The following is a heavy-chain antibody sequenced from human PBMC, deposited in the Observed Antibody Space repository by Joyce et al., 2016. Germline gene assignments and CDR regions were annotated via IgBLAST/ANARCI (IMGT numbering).Heavy chain of an antibody. D-gene: IGHD4-23*01. Sequence: EDHLVQSGAEMKKPGESLRISCLVSGYTFVNYWISWVRQMPGKGLEWMGRIDPNDSGHDYSPSFQGHVTISADKSIGTAYLQWSSLKASDTAIYYCARHRGGGNFVPFDYWGQGALVTVSS. V-gene: IGHV5-10-1*03. CDR3: ARHRGGGNFVPFDY. CDR2: IDPNDSGH. CDR1: GYTFVNYW. J-gene: IGHJ4*02.